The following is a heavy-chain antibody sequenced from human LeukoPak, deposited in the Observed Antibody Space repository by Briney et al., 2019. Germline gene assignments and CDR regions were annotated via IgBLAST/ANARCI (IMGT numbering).Heavy chain of an antibody. CDR2: INWNGGST. CDR1: GFNFSTYW. J-gene: IGHJ5*02. D-gene: IGHD3-10*01. V-gene: IGHV3-20*04. Sequence: PGGSLRLSCAASGFNFSTYWMTWVRQVLGKGLEWVSGINWNGGSTGYADSVKGRFTISRDNAKNSLYLQMNSLRAEDTALYYCARDYYGSYTWGQGTLVTVSS. CDR3: ARDYYGSYT.